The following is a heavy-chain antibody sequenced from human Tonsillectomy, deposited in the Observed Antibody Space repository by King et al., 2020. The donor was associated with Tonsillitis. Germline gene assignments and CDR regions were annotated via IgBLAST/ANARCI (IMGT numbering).Heavy chain of an antibody. CDR3: ARVLGARGAFDI. D-gene: IGHD1-26*01. V-gene: IGHV1-69*01. CDR1: GGAFSSYG. J-gene: IGHJ3*02. Sequence: VQLVQSGAEVREPGSSGKVSCKASGGAFSSYGISWVRQAPGQRLDWMGGIIPIFLTTNYAQKFQGRVTITADESTSTAYMELSSLRSEDTAVYYCARVLGARGAFDIWGQGTMVTVSS. CDR2: IIPIFLTT.